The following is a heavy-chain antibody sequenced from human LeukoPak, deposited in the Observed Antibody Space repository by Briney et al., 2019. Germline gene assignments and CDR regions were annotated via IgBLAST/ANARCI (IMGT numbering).Heavy chain of an antibody. Sequence: SETLSLTCTVSGGSICSYYWSWIRQPPGKGLEWIGYIYYSGSTNYNPSLKSRVTISVDTSKNQFSLKLTSLTAADTAVYYCARHAPPYYDILTGYYPATTPFDYWGPGTLVTVSS. CDR1: GGSICSYY. V-gene: IGHV4-59*08. CDR2: IYYSGST. D-gene: IGHD3-9*01. CDR3: ARHAPPYYDILTGYYPATTPFDY. J-gene: IGHJ4*02.